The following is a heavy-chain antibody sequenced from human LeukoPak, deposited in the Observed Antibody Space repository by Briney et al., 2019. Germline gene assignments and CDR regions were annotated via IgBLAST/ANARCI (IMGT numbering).Heavy chain of an antibody. CDR1: GGSISSGSYY. V-gene: IGHV4-61*02. CDR3: ARSPSDYDFWSGAPYDNWYFDL. J-gene: IGHJ2*01. Sequence: PSQTLSLTCTVSGGSISSGSYYWSWIRQPAGKGLEWIGRIYTSGSTNYNPSLKSRVTISVDTSKNQFSLKLSSVTAADTAVYYCARSPSDYDFWSGAPYDNWYFDLWGRGALVTVSS. D-gene: IGHD3-3*01. CDR2: IYTSGST.